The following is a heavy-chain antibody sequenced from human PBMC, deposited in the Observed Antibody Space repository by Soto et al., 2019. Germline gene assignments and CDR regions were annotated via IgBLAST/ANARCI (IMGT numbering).Heavy chain of an antibody. CDR2: ISFDGRKT. J-gene: IGHJ4*02. D-gene: IGHD3-10*01. CDR1: GFTFSAYA. Sequence: QVQLVESGGGVVQPGRSLRLSCAASGFTFSAYAMHWVRQAPGKGLEWVAVISFDGRKTYYADSMKGRFTISRDNSKDTLYLQMNSLRAEDKAVYHCAPLGSDTGNLYYFDYGGQGTLVTVSS. CDR3: APLGSDTGNLYYFDY. V-gene: IGHV3-30*04.